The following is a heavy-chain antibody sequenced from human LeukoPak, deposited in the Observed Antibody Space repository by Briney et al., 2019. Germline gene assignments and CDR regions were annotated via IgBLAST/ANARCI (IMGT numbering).Heavy chain of an antibody. V-gene: IGHV4-31*03. Sequence: SQTLSLTCTVSGGSISSGGYYWSWIRQHPGKGLEWIGYIYYSGSTYYNPSLKSRVTISVDTSKNQFSLKLSSVTAADTAVYYCARDSEDGDPLPYWYFDLWGRGTLVTVSS. D-gene: IGHD4-17*01. J-gene: IGHJ2*01. CDR3: ARDSEDGDPLPYWYFDL. CDR1: GGSISSGGYY. CDR2: IYYSGST.